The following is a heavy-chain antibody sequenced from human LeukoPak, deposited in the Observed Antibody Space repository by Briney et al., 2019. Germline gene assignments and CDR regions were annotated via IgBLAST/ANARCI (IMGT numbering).Heavy chain of an antibody. CDR2: FDPVDGET. J-gene: IGHJ4*02. V-gene: IGHV1-24*01. CDR1: GYSLTQLS. CDR3: AILLVDYASSTGSAKDY. D-gene: IGHD3-3*01. Sequence: ASVKVSCKVSGYSLTQLSMHWVRQGIGRGLEWMGGFDPVDGETIYAQKFQGRVTMTENTSTDTAYMELSSLRSDDTAVYYCAILLVDYASSTGSAKDYWGQGTLVTVSS.